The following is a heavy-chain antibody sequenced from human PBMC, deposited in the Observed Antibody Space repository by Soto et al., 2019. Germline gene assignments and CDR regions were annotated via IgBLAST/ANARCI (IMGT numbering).Heavy chain of an antibody. CDR3: ARGTTTVTTGDFDY. CDR1: GFTFSSYS. V-gene: IGHV3-21*01. D-gene: IGHD4-17*01. J-gene: IGHJ4*02. Sequence: PGGSLRLSCASPGFTFSSYSMNWVRQAPGKGLEWVSSISSSSLYIYYADSVKGRFTISRDNAKNSLYLQMNSLRAEDTAVYFCARGTTTVTTGDFDYWGQGTLVTVSS. CDR2: ISSSSLYI.